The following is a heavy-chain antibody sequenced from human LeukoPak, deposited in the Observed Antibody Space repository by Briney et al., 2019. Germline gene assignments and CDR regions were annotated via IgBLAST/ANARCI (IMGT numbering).Heavy chain of an antibody. CDR2: MSAYNGNT. D-gene: IGHD6-13*01. CDR3: ARRSAAEDFQH. CDR1: GGTFSSYA. V-gene: IGHV1-18*01. Sequence: ASVKVSCKASGGTFSSYAISWVRQAPGQGLEWMGWMSAYNGNTNYAQKLQGRVTMTTDTSTSTAYMELRSLRSDDTAVYYCARRSAAEDFQHWGQGTLVTVSS. J-gene: IGHJ1*01.